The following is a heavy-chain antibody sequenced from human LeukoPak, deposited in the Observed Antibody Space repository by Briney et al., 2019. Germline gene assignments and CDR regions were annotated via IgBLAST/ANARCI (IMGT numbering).Heavy chain of an antibody. D-gene: IGHD6-13*01. CDR3: AREGGSSWYPYYYGMDV. V-gene: IGHV6-1*01. Sequence: SQTLSLTCAISGDSVSSNSAAWNWIRQSPSRGLEWLGRTYYRSKWYNDYAVSVKSRITINPDTSKNQFSLQLNSVTPEDTAVYYCAREGGSSWYPYYYGMDVWGQGTLVTVSS. CDR2: TYYRSKWYN. CDR1: GDSVSSNSAA. J-gene: IGHJ6*02.